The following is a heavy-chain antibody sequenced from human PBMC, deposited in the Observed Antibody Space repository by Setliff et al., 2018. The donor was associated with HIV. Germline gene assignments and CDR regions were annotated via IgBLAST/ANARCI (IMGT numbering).Heavy chain of an antibody. CDR2: IYHSGST. CDR1: GFSISSAYY. V-gene: IGHV4-38-2*01. J-gene: IGHJ3*02. D-gene: IGHD3-16*01. CDR3: ARHESRGSVRRDVAFDI. Sequence: PSETLSLTCAVSGFSISSAYYWGWIRQLPGKGLEWFGSIYHSGSTYYNPSLKSRVTISVDTSKNQFSLKLTSVTAADTAVYYCARHESRGSVRRDVAFDIWGQGTMVTVSS.